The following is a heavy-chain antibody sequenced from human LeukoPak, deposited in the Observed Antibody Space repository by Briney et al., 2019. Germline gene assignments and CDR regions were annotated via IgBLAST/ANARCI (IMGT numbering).Heavy chain of an antibody. J-gene: IGHJ4*02. CDR1: GFTFDDYA. CDR2: ISWDGGST. D-gene: IGHD3-16*02. V-gene: IGHV3-43D*03. CDR3: AKASGLRLGELSLSVDY. Sequence: GGSLRLSCAASGFTFDDYAMHWVRQAPGKGLEWVSLISWDGGSTYYADSVKGRFTISRDNSKNSLYLQMNSLRAEDTALYYCAKASGLRLGELSLSVDYWGQGTLVTVSS.